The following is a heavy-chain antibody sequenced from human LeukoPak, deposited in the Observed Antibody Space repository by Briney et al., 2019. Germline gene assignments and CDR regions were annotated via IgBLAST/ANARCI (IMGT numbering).Heavy chain of an antibody. J-gene: IGHJ4*02. CDR2: IYSGGST. V-gene: IGHV3-66*04. D-gene: IGHD1-26*01. CDR1: GFTVSSNY. Sequence: GGSLRLSCAASGFTVSSNYMNWVRQAPGKGLEWVSIIYSGGSTYYADSVKGRFTISRDNSKNTLYLQMNSLRAEDTAVYYCASQIVGATPYWGQGTLVTVAS. CDR3: ASQIVGATPY.